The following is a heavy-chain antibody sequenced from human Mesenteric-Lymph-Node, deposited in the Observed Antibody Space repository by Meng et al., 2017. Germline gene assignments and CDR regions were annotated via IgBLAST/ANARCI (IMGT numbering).Heavy chain of an antibody. CDR3: ARGGATPMIIKY. CDR2: VYHNGVT. Sequence: QVQLKQWGAEGWKPAETRALTCAVNGGSLSGYYWSWIRQPPGKGLEWMGEVYHNGVTKYSPSLRSRVVISIDTSKNQFSLNLRSVSAADTAMYYCARGGATPMIIKYWGPGTLVTVSS. J-gene: IGHJ4*02. V-gene: IGHV4-34*02. CDR1: GGSLSGYY. D-gene: IGHD3-10*01.